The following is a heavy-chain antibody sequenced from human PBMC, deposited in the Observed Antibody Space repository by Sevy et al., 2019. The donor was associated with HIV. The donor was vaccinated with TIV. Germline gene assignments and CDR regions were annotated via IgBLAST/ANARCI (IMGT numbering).Heavy chain of an antibody. CDR3: AREGCTKPHDY. J-gene: IGHJ4*02. V-gene: IGHV3-23*01. CDR1: GFTFSKXX. CDR2: LSFGCGEI. Sequence: GGSLRLSCAASGFTFSKXXXXXXXQPPGKGLEWVSTLSFGCGEINYADSVKGRFTISRDNSKSSVYLQMNNLRPEDTAVYYCAREGCTKPHDYWGQGTLVTVSS. D-gene: IGHD2-8*01.